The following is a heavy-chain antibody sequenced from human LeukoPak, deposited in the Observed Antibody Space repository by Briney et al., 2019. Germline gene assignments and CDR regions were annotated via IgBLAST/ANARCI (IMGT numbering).Heavy chain of an antibody. Sequence: GGSLRLSCAASGFTFNTAWMNWVRQAPGKGLEWVGNIRGDGSVKFYLDSVKGRFTISRDNTNSVSLQMNNLKAEDTAVYYCGRSVAAPADYWGQGTLVTVSS. J-gene: IGHJ4*02. V-gene: IGHV3-7*03. D-gene: IGHD6-6*01. CDR1: GFTFNTAW. CDR2: IRGDGSVK. CDR3: GRSVAAPADY.